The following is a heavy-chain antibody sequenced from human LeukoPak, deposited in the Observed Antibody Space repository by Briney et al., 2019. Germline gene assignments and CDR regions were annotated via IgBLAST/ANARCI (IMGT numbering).Heavy chain of an antibody. CDR1: GYTFTSYA. Sequence: ASVKVSCKASGYTFTSYAMHWVRQAPGQRLEWMGWINAGNGNTKYSQKFQGRVTITRDTSASTAYMELSSLRSEDTAVYYCVRDSIPPETNAFDYWGQGTLVTVSS. D-gene: IGHD2-2*02. CDR3: VRDSIPPETNAFDY. J-gene: IGHJ4*02. CDR2: INAGNGNT. V-gene: IGHV1-3*01.